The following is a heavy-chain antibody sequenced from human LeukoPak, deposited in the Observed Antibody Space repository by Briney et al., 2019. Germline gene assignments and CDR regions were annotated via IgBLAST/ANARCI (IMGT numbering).Heavy chain of an antibody. D-gene: IGHD3-22*01. CDR1: GFTFSSYG. CDR3: AKSTYYYDSSGLGDY. CDR2: IWYDGSNK. Sequence: PGGSLRLSCAASGFTFSSYGMHWVRQAPGKGLEWVAVIWYDGSNKYYADSVKGRLTISRDNSKNTLYLQMNSLRAEDTAVYYCAKSTYYYDSSGLGDYWGQGTLVTVSS. J-gene: IGHJ4*02. V-gene: IGHV3-33*06.